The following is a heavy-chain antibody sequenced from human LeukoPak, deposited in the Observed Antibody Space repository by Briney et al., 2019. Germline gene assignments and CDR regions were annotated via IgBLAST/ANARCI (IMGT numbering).Heavy chain of an antibody. D-gene: IGHD3-10*01. Sequence: PGRSLRLSCAASGFTFDDYAMHWVRQAPGKGLEWVSGISWNSGSIGYADSVKGRFTISRDNAKNSLYLQMNSLRAEDTALYYCAKVMGGYYYGSGSYYNSYGPFDYWGQGTLVTVSS. CDR3: AKVMGGYYYGSGSYYNSYGPFDY. V-gene: IGHV3-9*01. CDR1: GFTFDDYA. CDR2: ISWNSGSI. J-gene: IGHJ4*02.